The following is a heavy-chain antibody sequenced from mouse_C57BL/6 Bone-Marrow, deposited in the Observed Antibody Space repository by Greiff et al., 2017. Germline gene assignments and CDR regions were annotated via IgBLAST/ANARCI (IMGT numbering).Heavy chain of an antibody. CDR1: GFTFSSYG. CDR2: ISSGGSYT. J-gene: IGHJ4*01. CDR3: ARGRYDGGFYAMDY. Sequence: EVKLVESVGDLVKPRGSLKLSCAASGFTFSSYGMSWVRQTPDKRLEWVATISSGGSYTYYPDSVKGRFTISRDNAKNTLYLQMSSLKSEDTAMYYCARGRYDGGFYAMDYWGQGTSVTVSS. V-gene: IGHV5-6*01. D-gene: IGHD2-12*01.